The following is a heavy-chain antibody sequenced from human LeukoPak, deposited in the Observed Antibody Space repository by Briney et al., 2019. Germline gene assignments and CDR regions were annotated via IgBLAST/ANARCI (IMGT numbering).Heavy chain of an antibody. CDR3: ARDRSEHYDRSAYSWNDAFDL. CDR1: GYPFTGYY. CDR2: INTYNGNT. Sequence: ASVRVSCKASGYPFTGYYIHWVRQAPGQGLEWMGWINTYNGNTNYAQKLQGRVTMTTDTSTNTAYMELRSLRSDDTAVYYCARDRSEHYDRSAYSWNDAFDLWGQGTMVTVSS. V-gene: IGHV1-18*04. D-gene: IGHD3-22*01. J-gene: IGHJ3*01.